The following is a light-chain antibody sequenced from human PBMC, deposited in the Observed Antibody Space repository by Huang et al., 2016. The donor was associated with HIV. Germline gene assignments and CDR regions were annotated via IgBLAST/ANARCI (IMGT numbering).Light chain of an antibody. CDR2: KVS. Sequence: DVVMTQSPLSLPVTLGQPASISCRSSQSLVHSDGNTYLNWFQQRPGQSPRRLIYKVSNRDSGVPDRFSGIGSDTDFTLKISRVDAEDVGVYYCMQGTHWPPTFGQGTRLEIK. CDR3: MQGTHWPPT. J-gene: IGKJ5*01. V-gene: IGKV2-30*02. CDR1: QSLVHSDGNTY.